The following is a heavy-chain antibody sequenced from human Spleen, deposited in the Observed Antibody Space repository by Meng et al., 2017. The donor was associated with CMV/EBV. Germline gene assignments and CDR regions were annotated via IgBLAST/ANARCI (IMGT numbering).Heavy chain of an antibody. Sequence: CKASGGTFSSNAVCWVRQAPGQGLEWMGGFIPILDRINYAQKFEGRVTITTDESTNTAYMELSSLRFEDTAVYYCASGAFISRCFAYWGQGSLVTVSS. CDR2: FIPILDRI. D-gene: IGHD6-13*01. CDR1: GGTFSSNA. J-gene: IGHJ4*02. V-gene: IGHV1-69*05. CDR3: ASGAFISRCFAY.